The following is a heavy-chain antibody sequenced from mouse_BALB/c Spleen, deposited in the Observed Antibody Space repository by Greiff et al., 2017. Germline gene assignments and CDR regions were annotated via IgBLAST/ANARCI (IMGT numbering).Heavy chain of an antibody. CDR2: IYPSDSYT. CDR1: GYTFTSYW. CDR3: TRQYGNYVDWFAY. V-gene: IGHV1-69*02. D-gene: IGHD2-10*02. Sequence: VQLQQPGAELVRPGASVKLSCKASGYTFTSYWINWVKQRPGQGLEWIGNIYPSDSYTNYNQKFKDKATLTVDKSSSTAYMQLSSPTSEDSAVYYCTRQYGNYVDWFAYWGQGTLVTVSA. J-gene: IGHJ3*01.